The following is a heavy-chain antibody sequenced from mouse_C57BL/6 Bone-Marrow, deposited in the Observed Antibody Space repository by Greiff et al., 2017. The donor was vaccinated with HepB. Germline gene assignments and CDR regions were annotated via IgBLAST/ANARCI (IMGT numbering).Heavy chain of an antibody. V-gene: IGHV2-2*01. Sequence: VQLQQSGPGLVQPSQSLSITCTVSGFSLTSYGVHWVRQSPGKGLEWLGVIWSGGSTDYNAAFISRLSISKDNSKSQVFFKMNSPQADDTAIYYCASHYYGSSYYFDYWGQGTTLTVSS. CDR2: IWSGGST. CDR3: ASHYYGSSYYFDY. J-gene: IGHJ2*01. D-gene: IGHD1-1*01. CDR1: GFSLTSYG.